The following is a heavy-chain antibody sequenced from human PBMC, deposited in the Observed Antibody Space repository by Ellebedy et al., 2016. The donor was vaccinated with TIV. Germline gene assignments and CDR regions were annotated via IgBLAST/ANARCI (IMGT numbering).Heavy chain of an antibody. CDR1: GGSVGSSVW. Sequence: SETLSLTCVVSGGSVGSSVWWSWVRPPPGKGLEWIGEAYYTGSFNYNPSLKSRATISIDESKNQLSLKLTSVTVADTAVYHCARGNDQNWYDPWGHGILVTVSS. V-gene: IGHV4/OR15-8*01. CDR2: AYYTGSF. CDR3: ARGNDQNWYDP. J-gene: IGHJ5*02. D-gene: IGHD4-23*01.